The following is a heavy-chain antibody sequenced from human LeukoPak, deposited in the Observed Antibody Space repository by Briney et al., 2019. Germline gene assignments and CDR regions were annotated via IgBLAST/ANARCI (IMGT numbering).Heavy chain of an antibody. V-gene: IGHV3-NL1*01. D-gene: IGHD2-15*01. CDR1: GFTFSNYG. Sequence: PGGSLRLSCAATGFTFSNYGVSWVRQAPGKGLEWVSAIDGGGSYTFYADSVRGRFTISRDNSKNTLYLQMNSLRAEDTAVYYCAKDSVVVVAGDLFDYWGQGTLVTVSS. CDR2: IDGGGSYT. CDR3: AKDSVVVVAGDLFDY. J-gene: IGHJ4*02.